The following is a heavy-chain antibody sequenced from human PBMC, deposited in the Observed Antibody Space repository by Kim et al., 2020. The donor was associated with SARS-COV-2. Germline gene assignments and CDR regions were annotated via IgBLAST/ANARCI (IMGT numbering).Heavy chain of an antibody. D-gene: IGHD2-15*01. Sequence: KGRFTISRDNAKNSLYLQMNSLRAEDTAVYYCARDAIFDDCSGGSCYSDYWGQGTLVTVSS. CDR3: ARDAIFDDCSGGSCYSDY. V-gene: IGHV3-11*06. J-gene: IGHJ4*02.